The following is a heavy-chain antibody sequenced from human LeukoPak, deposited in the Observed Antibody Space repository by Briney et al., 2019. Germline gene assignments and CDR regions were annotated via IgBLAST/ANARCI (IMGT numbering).Heavy chain of an antibody. CDR1: GFIFSNFP. J-gene: IGHJ4*02. Sequence: GGSLRLSCAASGFIFSNFPMTWVRQTPGKGLEGVSSISGTGGDTYYTDSVRALFTISRDNSKNTLYLQMNSLRAEDTAVYYCASGAPDYLFSFDYWGQGTLVTVSS. V-gene: IGHV3-23*01. CDR3: ASGAPDYLFSFDY. D-gene: IGHD2/OR15-2a*01. CDR2: ISGTGGDT.